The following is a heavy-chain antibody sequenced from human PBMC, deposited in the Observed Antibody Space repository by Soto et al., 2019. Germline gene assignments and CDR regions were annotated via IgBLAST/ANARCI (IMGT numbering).Heavy chain of an antibody. J-gene: IGHJ4*02. CDR2: FSGGSGTT. D-gene: IGHD4-17*01. Sequence: GGSLSLSWVVSGFTFPNHGVTWVRQVPGKGLEWVCGFSGGSGTTHYADRVRGRFTISRDDPRQTVYLQMNSLGADDTAVDYCVRWHGFGEGCGQGTLVTV. CDR1: GFTFPNHG. V-gene: IGHV3-23*01. CDR3: VRWHGFGEG.